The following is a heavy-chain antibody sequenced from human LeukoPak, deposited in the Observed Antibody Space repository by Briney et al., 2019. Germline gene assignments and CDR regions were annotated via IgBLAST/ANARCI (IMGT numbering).Heavy chain of an antibody. CDR1: GGSFSGYY. J-gene: IGHJ4*02. Sequence: SETLSLTRAVYGGSFSGYYWSWIRQPPGKGLEWIGEINHSGSTNYNPSLKSRVTISVDTSKNQFSLKLSSVTAADTAVYYCARGPALLDYWGQGTLVTVSS. CDR2: INHSGST. CDR3: ARGPALLDY. D-gene: IGHD1-14*01. V-gene: IGHV4-34*01.